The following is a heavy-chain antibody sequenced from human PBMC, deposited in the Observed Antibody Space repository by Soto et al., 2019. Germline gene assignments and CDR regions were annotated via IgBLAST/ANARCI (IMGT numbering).Heavy chain of an antibody. Sequence: SLKVSCKASGGTCTSYAIRWVRKAPGQGLEWVGGITPIFATANYAQEFHGRVTITADKSTSTAYMELSSLRSEDTAVYYCARAMGMAVGLPFAYWGQGTLVTVSS. CDR2: ITPIFATA. D-gene: IGHD6-19*01. CDR3: ARAMGMAVGLPFAY. CDR1: GGTCTSYA. V-gene: IGHV1-69*06. J-gene: IGHJ4*02.